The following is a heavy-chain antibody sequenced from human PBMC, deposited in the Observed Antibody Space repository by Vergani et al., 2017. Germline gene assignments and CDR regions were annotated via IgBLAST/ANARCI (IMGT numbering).Heavy chain of an antibody. Sequence: QVQLVQSGAEVKKPGASVRISCKASGYTFIHYYIHWVRQAPGQGLEWMGWINPKTGEINYAQNFRGRVTMTRDTSINTAYMELSRLRSDDTAIYYCARDTRGGEWSGGYWGQGTLVTVSS. J-gene: IGHJ4*02. D-gene: IGHD3-16*01. CDR3: ARDTRGGEWSGGY. V-gene: IGHV1-2*02. CDR1: GYTFIHYY. CDR2: INPKTGEI.